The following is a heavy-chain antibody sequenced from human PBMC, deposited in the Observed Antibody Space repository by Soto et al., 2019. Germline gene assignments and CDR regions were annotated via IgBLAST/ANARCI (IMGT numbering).Heavy chain of an antibody. CDR3: AKDDDSSGGDNPFDY. J-gene: IGHJ4*02. CDR1: GFTFSSYG. V-gene: IGHV3-30*18. Sequence: PGGSLRLSCAASGFTFSSYGMHWVRQAPGKGLEWVAVISYDGSNKYYADSVKGRFTISRDNSKNTLYLQMNSLRAEDTAVYNGAKDDDSSGGDNPFDYWGQGTLVTVSS. CDR2: ISYDGSNK. D-gene: IGHD6-19*01.